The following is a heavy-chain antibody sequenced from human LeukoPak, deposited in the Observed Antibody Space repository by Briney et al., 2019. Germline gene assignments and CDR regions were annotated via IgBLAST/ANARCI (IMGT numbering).Heavy chain of an antibody. CDR3: ARVGHIRQWLVPHADY. CDR1: GYTFTSYY. Sequence: ASVKVSFKASGYTFTSYYMHWVRQAPGQGLEWMGIINPSGGSTSYAQKFQGRVTMTRDTSTSTVYMELSSLRSEDTAVYYCARVGHIRQWLVPHADYWGQGTLVTVSS. CDR2: INPSGGST. J-gene: IGHJ4*02. D-gene: IGHD6-19*01. V-gene: IGHV1-46*01.